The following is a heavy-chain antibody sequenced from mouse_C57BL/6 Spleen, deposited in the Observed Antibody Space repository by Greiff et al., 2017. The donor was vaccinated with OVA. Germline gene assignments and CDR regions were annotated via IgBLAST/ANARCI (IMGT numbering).Heavy chain of an antibody. CDR2: INPNNGGT. J-gene: IGHJ4*01. CDR1: GYTFTDYY. Sequence: EVQLQQSGPELVKPGASVKISCKASGYTFTDYYMNWVKQSHGKSLEWIGDINPNNGGTSYNQKFKGKATLTVDKSSSTAYMELRSLTSEDSAVYYCARRYYGSSYAYAMDYWGQGTSVTVSS. D-gene: IGHD1-1*01. CDR3: ARRYYGSSYAYAMDY. V-gene: IGHV1-26*01.